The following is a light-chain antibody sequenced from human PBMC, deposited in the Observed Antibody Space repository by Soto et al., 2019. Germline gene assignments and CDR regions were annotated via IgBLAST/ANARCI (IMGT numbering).Light chain of an antibody. CDR1: QSVSSNH. V-gene: IGKV3-20*01. CDR3: QQYGSSTYT. Sequence: EIVLTQSPRSLSLSPRERATLSYRASQSVSSNHLAWYQQRPGQAPRLLIYGASRRATGIPDRFSGSGSGTDFTLTISRLEPEDFAMYYCQQYGSSTYTFGQGTKVEIK. J-gene: IGKJ2*01. CDR2: GAS.